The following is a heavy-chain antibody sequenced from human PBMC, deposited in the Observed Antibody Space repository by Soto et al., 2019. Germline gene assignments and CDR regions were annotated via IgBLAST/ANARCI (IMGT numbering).Heavy chain of an antibody. D-gene: IGHD1-26*01. CDR2: ISYDGSNK. Sequence: GGSLRLSCAASGFTFSSYGMHWVRQAPGKGLEWVAVISYDGSNKYYADSVKGRFTISRDNSKNTLYLQMNSLRAEDTAVYYCAKDSGSYDVVDHDAFAIWSQGTMVTVSS. J-gene: IGHJ3*02. V-gene: IGHV3-30*18. CDR3: AKDSGSYDVVDHDAFAI. CDR1: GFTFSSYG.